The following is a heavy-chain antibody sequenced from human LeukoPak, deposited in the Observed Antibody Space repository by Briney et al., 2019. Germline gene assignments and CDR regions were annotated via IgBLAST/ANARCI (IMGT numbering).Heavy chain of an antibody. CDR1: GGSIGSGGYY. CDR2: IYYSGST. V-gene: IGHV4-31*03. Sequence: PSETLSLTCTVSGGSIGSGGYYWSWIRQHPGKGLEWVGYIYYSGSTYYNPSLKSRVTISVDTSKNQFSLKLSSVTAADTAVYYCARVSYRYSYYFDYWGQGTLVTVSS. J-gene: IGHJ4*02. D-gene: IGHD2-15*01. CDR3: ARVSYRYSYYFDY.